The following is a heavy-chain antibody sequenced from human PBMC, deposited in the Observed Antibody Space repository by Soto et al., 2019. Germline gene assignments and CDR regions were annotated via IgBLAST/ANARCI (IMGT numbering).Heavy chain of an antibody. J-gene: IGHJ4*02. CDR2: INHSGST. V-gene: IGHV4-34*01. CDR1: GGSFSGYY. Sequence: SETLSLTCAVYGGSFSGYYWSWIRQPPGKGLEWIGEINHSGSTNYNPSLKSRVTISVDTSKNQFSLKLSSVTAADTAVYYCARGRGDIDYGGTSVRRFDYWGQGTLVTVSS. CDR3: ARGRGDIDYGGTSVRRFDY. D-gene: IGHD4-17*01.